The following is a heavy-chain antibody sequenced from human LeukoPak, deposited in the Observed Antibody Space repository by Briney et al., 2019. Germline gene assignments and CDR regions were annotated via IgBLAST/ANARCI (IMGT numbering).Heavy chain of an antibody. V-gene: IGHV1-2*02. Sequence: GASVKVSCKASGYTFTDYYLHWVRQAPGHGLEWMGWINPKTGVTKYAQNFQGRVTMTWDTSINTAYMEVSRLRSDDTAVFYCARDLAMYSPDLDYWGQGTLVTVSS. J-gene: IGHJ4*02. CDR1: GYTFTDYY. CDR3: ARDLAMYSPDLDY. CDR2: INPKTGVT. D-gene: IGHD1-26*01.